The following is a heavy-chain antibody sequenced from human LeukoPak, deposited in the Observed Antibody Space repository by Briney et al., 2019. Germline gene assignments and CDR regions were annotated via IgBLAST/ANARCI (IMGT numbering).Heavy chain of an antibody. D-gene: IGHD5/OR15-5a*01. CDR1: GDIFSSNSAA. CDR3: ARGGVSTIRPFDY. J-gene: IGHJ4*02. V-gene: IGHV6-1*01. CDR2: TYYRSKLYN. Sequence: SQTLSLTCAISGDIFSSNSAAWNWIRQSPSRGLEWLGRTYYRSKLYNDYAVSVKSRITINPDTSKNQFSLQLNSVTPEDTAVYYCARGGVSTIRPFDYWGQGTLVTVSS.